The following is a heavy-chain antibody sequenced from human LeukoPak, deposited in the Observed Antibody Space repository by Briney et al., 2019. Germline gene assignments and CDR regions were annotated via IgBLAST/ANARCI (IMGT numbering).Heavy chain of an antibody. V-gene: IGHV4-34*01. J-gene: IGHJ6*02. CDR2: INHSGST. CDR1: GGSFSGYY. Sequence: PSETLPLTCAVYGGSFSGYYWSWIRQPPGKGLEWIGEINHSGSTNYNPSLKSRVTISVDTSKNQFSLKLSSVTAADTAVYYCARNPYDFWSGYQTYYYYYGMDVWGQGTTVTVSS. CDR3: ARNPYDFWSGYQTYYYYYGMDV. D-gene: IGHD3-3*01.